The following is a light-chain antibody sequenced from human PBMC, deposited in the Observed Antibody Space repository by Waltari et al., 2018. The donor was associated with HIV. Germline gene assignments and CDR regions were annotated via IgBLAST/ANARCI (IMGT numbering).Light chain of an antibody. V-gene: IGLV2-11*01. CDR2: DVS. Sequence: QSALTQPRSVSGSPGQSVTISCTGTSSDVGGYNYVSWYQQHPGKAPKLMIYDVSKRPSGVPDRFSGANSGNTASLTISGLQAEDEADYYCCSYASSYTLVFGGGTKLTVL. J-gene: IGLJ2*01. CDR1: SSDVGGYNY. CDR3: CSYASSYTLV.